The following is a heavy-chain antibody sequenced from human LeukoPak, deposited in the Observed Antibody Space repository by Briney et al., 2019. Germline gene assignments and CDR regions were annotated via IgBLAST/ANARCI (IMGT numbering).Heavy chain of an antibody. CDR3: ARGIGIAALDS. Sequence: SETLSLTCTVSGGSGCSIRSGGYHWSWIRQHPGKGLEWIGYIYNSGSTYYNPSLKSRVTISLDTSKNQFSLNLSSVTAADTAVYFCARGIGIAALDSWGQGTLLTVSS. J-gene: IGHJ4*02. CDR1: GGSGCSIRSGGYH. CDR2: IYNSGST. D-gene: IGHD6-13*01. V-gene: IGHV4-31*03.